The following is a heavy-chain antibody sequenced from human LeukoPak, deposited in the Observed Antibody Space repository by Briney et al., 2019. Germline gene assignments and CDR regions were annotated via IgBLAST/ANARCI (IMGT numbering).Heavy chain of an antibody. CDR3: ARARWGGWYDY. D-gene: IGHD6-19*01. CDR1: GITFSSNW. CDR2: INSDGSST. V-gene: IGHV3-74*01. Sequence: GGSLSLSCAASGITFSSNWMHWVRQAPGKGLEWVSRINSDGSSTSYAYSVKGRFTISRDNAKNTLYLQMNSLRAEDTAVYYCARARWGGWYDYWGQGILVTVSS. J-gene: IGHJ4*02.